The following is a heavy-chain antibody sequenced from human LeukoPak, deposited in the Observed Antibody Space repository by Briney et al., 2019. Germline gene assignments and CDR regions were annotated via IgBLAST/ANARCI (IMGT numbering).Heavy chain of an antibody. Sequence: PWASVKVSCKASGYTFTSYAMHWVRQAPGQRLEWMGWINAGNGNTNYSQKLQGRVPITRDTSASTAYMELSSLRSEDTAVYYCARSPDIVVVVAAWGWFDPWGQGTLVTVSS. J-gene: IGHJ5*02. CDR1: GYTFTSYA. CDR2: INAGNGNT. D-gene: IGHD2-15*01. CDR3: ARSPDIVVVVAAWGWFDP. V-gene: IGHV1-3*01.